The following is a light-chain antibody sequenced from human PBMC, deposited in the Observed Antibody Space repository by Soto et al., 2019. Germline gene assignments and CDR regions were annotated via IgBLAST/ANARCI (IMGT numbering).Light chain of an antibody. Sequence: QSALTQPASVSGSPGQSITISCTGTSSDVGGYDHGSWYQQHPGKAPKLIIYDVTVRPSGISPRFSGSKSDNTASLAVSGLQPADEADYYCSSYTNKDTLLFGGGTKLTVL. CDR2: DVT. CDR1: SSDVGGYDH. V-gene: IGLV2-14*03. J-gene: IGLJ3*02. CDR3: SSYTNKDTLL.